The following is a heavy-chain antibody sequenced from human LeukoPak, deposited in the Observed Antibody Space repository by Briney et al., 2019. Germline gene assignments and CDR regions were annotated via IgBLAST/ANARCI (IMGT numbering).Heavy chain of an antibody. J-gene: IGHJ4*02. CDR1: GGSISSSSYY. Sequence: KPSETLSLTCTFSGGSISSSSYYWGWIRQPPGKGLEWIGSIYYSGSTYYNPSLKSRVTISVDTSKNQFSLKLSSVTAADTAVYYCARHSRGEGTPSDYWGQGTLVTVSS. CDR2: IYYSGST. D-gene: IGHD3-10*01. CDR3: ARHSRGEGTPSDY. V-gene: IGHV4-39*01.